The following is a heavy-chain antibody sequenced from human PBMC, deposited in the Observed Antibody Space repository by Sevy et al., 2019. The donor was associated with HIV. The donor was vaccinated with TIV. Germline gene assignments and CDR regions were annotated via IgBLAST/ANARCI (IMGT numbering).Heavy chain of an antibody. Sequence: GGSLRLSCAASGITFSSAWMSWVRLVPGKGLEWLGRIKSETDGGAADYAAAVKGRFTISRYESKETLYLQLNSLKTEDTAVYYCTTDLGFYSSKWGQGTLVTVSS. CDR1: GITFSSAW. J-gene: IGHJ4*02. V-gene: IGHV3-15*01. D-gene: IGHD3-16*01. CDR2: IKSETDGGAA. CDR3: TTDLGFYSSK.